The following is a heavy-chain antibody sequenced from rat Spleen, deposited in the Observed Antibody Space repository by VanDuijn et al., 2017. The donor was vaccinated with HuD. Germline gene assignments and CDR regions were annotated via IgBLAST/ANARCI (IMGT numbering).Heavy chain of an antibody. Sequence: EVKLVESGGGLVQPGRSLRLSCVVSGFTFRSYWMYWIRQAPGKGLEWVSSINTDGGDTYYSDSVKGRFTISRDNAENTVYLQMNSLRSEDTATYYCAKDLDYGPDYWGQGVMVTVSS. CDR2: INTDGGDT. V-gene: IGHV5-58*01. D-gene: IGHD1-11*01. CDR1: GFTFRSYW. CDR3: AKDLDYGPDY. J-gene: IGHJ2*01.